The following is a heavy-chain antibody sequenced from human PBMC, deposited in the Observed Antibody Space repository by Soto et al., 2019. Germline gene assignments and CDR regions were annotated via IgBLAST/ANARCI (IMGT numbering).Heavy chain of an antibody. V-gene: IGHV4-30-4*01. CDR3: ARADDVSDGFDD. J-gene: IGHJ4*02. D-gene: IGHD2-21*01. CDR2: IYYSGST. Sequence: SETLSLTCTVSGGSISCGEFYWSWLRQPPGKGLELIGNIYYSGSTYYNPSLRSRAIMSVDTSQNQFSLKLSSLTAAGTAVYFCARADDVSDGFDDWGQGALVTVSS. CDR1: GGSISCGEFY.